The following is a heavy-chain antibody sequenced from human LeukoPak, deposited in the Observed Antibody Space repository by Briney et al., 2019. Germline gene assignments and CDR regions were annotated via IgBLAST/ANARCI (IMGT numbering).Heavy chain of an antibody. CDR2: SRHKAKRYST. CDR1: GFTLSDHY. J-gene: IGHJ3*02. D-gene: IGHD6-13*01. CDR3: TRVLAAAANALDI. Sequence: GGSLRLSCVASGFTLSDHYMDWVRQAPGKGLEWVGRSRHKAKRYSTEYAASVKGRFTISRDDSKNSLYLQMNSLRNEGTAVYYCTRVLAAAANALDIWGQGTMVTVSS. V-gene: IGHV3-72*01.